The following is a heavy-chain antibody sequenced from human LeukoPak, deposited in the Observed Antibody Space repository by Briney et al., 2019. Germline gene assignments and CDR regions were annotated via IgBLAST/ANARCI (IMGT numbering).Heavy chain of an antibody. Sequence: ASVKVSCKASGFTFTAYDMPWVRQAPGQGLEWMGWIHASSGATNYAQKFQGRFTMTRDTSISTAFMELSRLRSDDTAVYYCARDLDASASLDYWGQGTLVTVSS. CDR1: GFTFTAYD. J-gene: IGHJ4*02. D-gene: IGHD2-2*01. CDR2: IHASSGAT. CDR3: ARDLDASASLDY. V-gene: IGHV1-2*02.